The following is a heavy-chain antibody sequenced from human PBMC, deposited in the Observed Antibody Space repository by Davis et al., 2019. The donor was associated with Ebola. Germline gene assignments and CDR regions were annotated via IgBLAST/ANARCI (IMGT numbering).Heavy chain of an antibody. CDR3: ARRSGGF. D-gene: IGHD3-10*01. V-gene: IGHV3-7*03. J-gene: IGHJ6*02. CDR1: GFTFSSYA. Sequence: PGGSLRLSCAASGFTFSSYAMSWVRQAPGKGLEWVANIKQDGSEKYYVDSVKGRFTISRDNAKNSLYLQMNSLRAEDTAVYYCARRSGGFGGQGTTVTVSS. CDR2: IKQDGSEK.